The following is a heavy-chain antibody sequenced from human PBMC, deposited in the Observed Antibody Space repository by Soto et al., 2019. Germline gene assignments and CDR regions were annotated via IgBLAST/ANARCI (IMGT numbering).Heavy chain of an antibody. CDR2: ISGSGGST. CDR3: AKATYYYGSGIVY. CDR1: GFTFSSYA. J-gene: IGHJ4*02. D-gene: IGHD3-10*01. Sequence: GGSLRLSCASSGFTFSSYAMSWVRQAPGKGLEWVSAISGSGGSTYYADSVKGRFTISRDNSKNTLYLQMNSLRAEDTAVYYCAKATYYYGSGIVYWGQGTLVTVSS. V-gene: IGHV3-23*01.